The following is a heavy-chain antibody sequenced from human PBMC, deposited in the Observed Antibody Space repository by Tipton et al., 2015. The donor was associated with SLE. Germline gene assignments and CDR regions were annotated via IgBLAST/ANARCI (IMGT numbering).Heavy chain of an antibody. CDR3: AKGSGYDKFDL. CDR2: INWKGDDI. J-gene: IGHJ5*02. D-gene: IGHD5-12*01. CDR1: GFSFGNYG. V-gene: IGHV3-20*04. Sequence: SLRLSCEASGFSFGNYGMSWVRQGPGKGLEWVSGINWKGDDIYYGDTVRGRFSVTRDNVKNSLYLQMNSLRVEDTSFYYCAKGSGYDKFDLWGQGTLVTVSS.